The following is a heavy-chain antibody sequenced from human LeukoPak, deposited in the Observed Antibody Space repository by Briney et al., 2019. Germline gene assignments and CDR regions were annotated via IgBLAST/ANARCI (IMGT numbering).Heavy chain of an antibody. V-gene: IGHV1-46*01. Sequence: GASVTVSCTASGYTFTSYYMHWVRQAPGQGLEWMGIINPSGGSTSYAQKFQGRVTMTRDMSTSTVCMELSSLRSEDTAVYYCARESWHNAFDIWGQGTMVTVSS. CDR1: GYTFTSYY. J-gene: IGHJ3*02. D-gene: IGHD6-13*01. CDR2: INPSGGST. CDR3: ARESWHNAFDI.